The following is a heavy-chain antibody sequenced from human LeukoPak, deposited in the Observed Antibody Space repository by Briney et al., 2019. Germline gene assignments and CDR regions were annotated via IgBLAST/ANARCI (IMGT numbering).Heavy chain of an antibody. CDR3: AREGSIVVVTAISWFDP. CDR2: IIPILGIA. D-gene: IGHD2-21*02. Sequence: SVKVSCKASGGTFSSYAISWVRQAPGQGLEWMGRIIPILGIANYAQKFQGRVTITADKSTSTAYMELSSLGSEDTAVYYCAREGSIVVVTAISWFDPWGQGTLVTVSS. J-gene: IGHJ5*02. CDR1: GGTFSSYA. V-gene: IGHV1-69*04.